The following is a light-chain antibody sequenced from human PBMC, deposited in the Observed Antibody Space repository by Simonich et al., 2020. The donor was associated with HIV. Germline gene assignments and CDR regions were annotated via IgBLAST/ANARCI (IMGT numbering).Light chain of an antibody. CDR3: HQSSSLPYT. V-gene: IGKV6-21*01. J-gene: IGKJ2*01. Sequence: ELVLTQSPDFQSVPPKETVIITCRARHSIGRNLHWYQQKPGQSPKGLSQYASHSFAGVPAKVSCRGSGTDLTLTINSLEAEDAATYYCHQSSSLPYTFGQGTKLEIK. CDR1: HSIGRN. CDR2: YAS.